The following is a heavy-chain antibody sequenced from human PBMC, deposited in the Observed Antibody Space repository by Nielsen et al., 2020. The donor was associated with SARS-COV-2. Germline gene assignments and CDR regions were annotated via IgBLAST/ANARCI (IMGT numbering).Heavy chain of an antibody. Sequence: WIRQPPGKGLEWIGYIYYSGSTYYNPSLESRVTISVDTSKNQFSLKLSSVTAADTAVYYCARETAMVRGVTTRTYYYYGMDVWGQGTTVTVSS. J-gene: IGHJ6*02. CDR3: ARETAMVRGVTTRTYYYYGMDV. CDR2: IYYSGST. D-gene: IGHD3-10*01. V-gene: IGHV4-31*02.